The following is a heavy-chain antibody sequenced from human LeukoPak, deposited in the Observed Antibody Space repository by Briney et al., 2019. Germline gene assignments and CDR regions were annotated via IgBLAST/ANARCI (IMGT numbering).Heavy chain of an antibody. CDR2: ISGSGGST. CDR1: GFTFSSYA. Sequence: GSLRLSCAASGFTFSSYAMSWVRQAPGKGLEWVSAISGSGGSTYYADSVKGRFTISRDNSKNTLYLQMNSLRAEDTAVYYCAKFKVVPAAMPGGWFDPWGQGTLVTVSS. J-gene: IGHJ5*02. V-gene: IGHV3-23*01. CDR3: AKFKVVPAAMPGGWFDP. D-gene: IGHD2-2*01.